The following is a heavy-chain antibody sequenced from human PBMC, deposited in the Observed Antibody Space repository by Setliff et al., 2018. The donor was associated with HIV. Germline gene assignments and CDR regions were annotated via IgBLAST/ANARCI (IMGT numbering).Heavy chain of an antibody. CDR2: IGQDGSEK. J-gene: IGHJ5*01. CDR1: RFDFNNYW. V-gene: IGHV3-7*01. D-gene: IGHD3-16*01. CDR3: ARGGANPSWFDS. Sequence: GGSLRLSCAASRFDFNNYWMCWVRQAPGKGLEWVANIGQDGSEKNYVDSVKGRFTNSRDNAKNTLYLQMDSLRAEDTAVYYCARGGANPSWFDSWGQGTLVTVSS.